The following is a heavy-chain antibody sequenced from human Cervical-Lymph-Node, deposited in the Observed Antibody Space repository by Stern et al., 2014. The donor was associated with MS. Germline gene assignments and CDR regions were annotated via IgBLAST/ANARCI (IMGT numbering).Heavy chain of an antibody. CDR3: ARDGDFGSNYGMDV. D-gene: IGHD2-21*02. Sequence: QVQLVESGAELKKPGSSVKVSCKASGGTFSSYGISWVRQAPGKGLEWMGGIIPVIGTTNYARKFQGRVTITADISTSTAYMELSSLRSEDTAVYYCARDGDFGSNYGMDVWGQGTTVTVSS. J-gene: IGHJ6*02. V-gene: IGHV1-69*06. CDR2: IIPVIGTT. CDR1: GGTFSSYG.